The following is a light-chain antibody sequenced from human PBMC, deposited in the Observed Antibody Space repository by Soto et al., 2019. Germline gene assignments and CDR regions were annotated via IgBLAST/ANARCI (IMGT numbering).Light chain of an antibody. V-gene: IGLV1-40*01. CDR3: QSYDSSLRGSV. J-gene: IGLJ3*02. Sequence: QSVLTQPPSVSGAPGQSVTISCTETSSSVGSTYEVHWYQQLPGKAPRLLIYRNVNRPSGVPDRFSASKSGHSASLAITGLQVDDEGDYFCQSYDSSLRGSVFGGGTKLTVL. CDR1: SSSVGSTYE. CDR2: RNV.